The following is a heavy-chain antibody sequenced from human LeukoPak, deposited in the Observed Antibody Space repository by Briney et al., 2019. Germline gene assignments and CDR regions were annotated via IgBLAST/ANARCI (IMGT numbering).Heavy chain of an antibody. CDR3: ARRRVPAASHFDY. J-gene: IGHJ4*02. V-gene: IGHV5-51*01. D-gene: IGHD2-2*01. Sequence: PGESLKISCKGSGYNFTSYWIGWVRQMPGKGLEWMGIIYPGDSDTRYSPSFQGQVTISADKSISTAYLQWSSLKASDTAMYYCARRRVPAASHFDYWGQGTLVTVSS. CDR1: GYNFTSYW. CDR2: IYPGDSDT.